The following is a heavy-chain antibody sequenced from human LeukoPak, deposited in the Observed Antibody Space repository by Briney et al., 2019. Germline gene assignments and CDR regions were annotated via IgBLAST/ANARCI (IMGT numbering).Heavy chain of an antibody. CDR3: AKDSIAGANRLLDY. CDR1: GFTFSSYS. J-gene: IGHJ4*02. Sequence: PGGSLRLSCAASGFTFSSYSMNWVRQAPGKGLEWVSYISSSSSTIYYADSVKGRFTISRDNAKNSLYLQMNSLRAEDTAVYYCAKDSIAGANRLLDYWGQGTLVTVSS. V-gene: IGHV3-48*01. CDR2: ISSSSSTI. D-gene: IGHD1-26*01.